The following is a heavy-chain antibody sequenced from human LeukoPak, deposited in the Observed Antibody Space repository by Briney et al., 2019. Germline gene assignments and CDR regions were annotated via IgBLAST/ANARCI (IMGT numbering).Heavy chain of an antibody. CDR3: AKDSRGSGSYRYFDY. Sequence: PGGSLRLSCAASGFTFSSYAMSWVRQAPGKGLEWVSAISGSGGSTYYADSVKGRFTISRDNSKNTLYLQMNSLRAEDTAVYYCAKDSRGSGSYRYFDYWGQGTLVTVSS. D-gene: IGHD3-10*01. V-gene: IGHV3-23*01. CDR2: ISGSGGST. J-gene: IGHJ4*02. CDR1: GFTFSSYA.